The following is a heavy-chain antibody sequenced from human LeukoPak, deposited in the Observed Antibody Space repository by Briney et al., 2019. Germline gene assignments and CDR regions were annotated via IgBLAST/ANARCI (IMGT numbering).Heavy chain of an antibody. CDR3: ARGSYGDYLRDDY. J-gene: IGHJ4*02. Sequence: KTSETLSLTCTVSGGSISSYYWSWIRQPPGKGLEWIGYIYYSGSTNYNPSLKSRVTISVDTSKNQFSLKLSSVTAADTAVYYCARGSYGDYLRDDYWGQGTLVTVSS. V-gene: IGHV4-59*01. CDR2: IYYSGST. D-gene: IGHD4-17*01. CDR1: GGSISSYY.